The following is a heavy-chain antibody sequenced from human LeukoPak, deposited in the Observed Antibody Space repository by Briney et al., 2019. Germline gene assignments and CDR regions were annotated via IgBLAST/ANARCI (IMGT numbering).Heavy chain of an antibody. CDR1: GFTFSNYA. J-gene: IGHJ4*02. Sequence: QSGGSLRLSCAASGFTFSNYAMHWVRQAPGKGLEWVAIISYDGSSKYYADSVKGRFTISRDNSKNTLYLQMNSLRAEDTAVYYCAKDRLIVATIDHYFDYWGQGTLVTVSS. CDR3: AKDRLIVATIDHYFDY. CDR2: ISYDGSSK. D-gene: IGHD5-12*01. V-gene: IGHV3-30*18.